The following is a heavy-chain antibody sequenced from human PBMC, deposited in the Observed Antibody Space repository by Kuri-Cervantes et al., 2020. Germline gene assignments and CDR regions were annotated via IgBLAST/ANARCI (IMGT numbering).Heavy chain of an antibody. J-gene: IGHJ4*02. D-gene: IGHD3-22*01. CDR3: ARDYGTRYYYDSSGIDY. CDR1: GFTFSSYG. CDR2: ISYDGSNK. V-gene: IGHV3-30*03. Sequence: GESLKISCAASGFTFSSYGMHWVRQAPGKGLEWVAVISYDGSNKYYADSVKGRFTISRDNSKNTLYLQMSSLRAEDTAVYYCARDYGTRYYYDSSGIDYWGQGTLVTVSS.